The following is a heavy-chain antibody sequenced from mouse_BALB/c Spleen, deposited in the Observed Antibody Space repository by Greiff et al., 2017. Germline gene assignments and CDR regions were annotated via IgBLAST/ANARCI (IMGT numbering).Heavy chain of an antibody. CDR3: TRHYGRRAMDY. CDR2: IDPETGGT. D-gene: IGHD1-1*01. V-gene: IGHV1-15*01. J-gene: IGHJ4*01. CDR1: GYTFTDYE. Sequence: VKLLESGAELVRPGASVTLSCKASGYTFTDYEMHWVKQTPVHGLEWIGAIDPETGGTAYNQKFKGKATLTADKSSSTAYMELRSLTSEDSAVYYCTRHYGRRAMDYWGQGTSVTVSS.